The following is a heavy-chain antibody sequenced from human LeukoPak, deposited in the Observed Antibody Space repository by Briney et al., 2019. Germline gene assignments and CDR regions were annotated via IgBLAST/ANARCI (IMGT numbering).Heavy chain of an antibody. Sequence: GGSLRLSCAASGFIFINYVLVWVRPAPGKGLEWVSAISNDGGGTTYADFVKGRFSVSRDNSKNTLFLQMNSLRAEDTALYYCAKGSSGYFFDLWGQGTLVTVSS. J-gene: IGHJ4*02. V-gene: IGHV3-23*01. D-gene: IGHD3-22*01. CDR3: AKGSSGYFFDL. CDR1: GFIFINYV. CDR2: ISNDGGGT.